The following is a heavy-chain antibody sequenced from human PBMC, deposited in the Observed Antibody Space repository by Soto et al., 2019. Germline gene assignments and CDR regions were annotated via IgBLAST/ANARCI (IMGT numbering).Heavy chain of an antibody. J-gene: IGHJ6*02. Sequence: QGLEWMGGIIPIFGTANYAQKFQGRVTITADESTSTAYMELSSLRSEDTAVYYCARGAAGLYYYYGMDVWGQGTTVTVSS. D-gene: IGHD6-13*01. V-gene: IGHV1-69*01. CDR3: ARGAAGLYYYYGMDV. CDR2: IIPIFGTA.